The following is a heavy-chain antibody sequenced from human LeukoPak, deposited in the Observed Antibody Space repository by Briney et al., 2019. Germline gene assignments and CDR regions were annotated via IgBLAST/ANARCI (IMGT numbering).Heavy chain of an antibody. Sequence: SETLSLTCTVSGGSISSSSYYWGWIRQPPGKGLEWIGWIFYSGSTYYNPSLKSRVTISVDTSKNQFSLKLSSVTAADTAVYYCARHGLGTAVVAAFRNACDIWGQGTMVTVSS. J-gene: IGHJ3*02. CDR3: ARHGLGTAVVAAFRNACDI. CDR2: IFYSGST. CDR1: GGSISSSSYY. D-gene: IGHD5-18*01. V-gene: IGHV4-39*01.